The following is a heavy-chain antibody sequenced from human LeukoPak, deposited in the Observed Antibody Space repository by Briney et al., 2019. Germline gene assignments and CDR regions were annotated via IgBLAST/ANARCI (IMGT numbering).Heavy chain of an antibody. J-gene: IGHJ4*02. Sequence: GGSLRLSCAASGFTFSSYSMNWVRQAPGKGLEWVSSISSSSSYIYYADSVKGRFTISRDNAKNSLYLQMNSLRAEDTAVYYCARDHPGYSSSWSPFGYWGQGTLVAVSS. CDR3: ARDHPGYSSSWSPFGY. CDR2: ISSSSSYI. D-gene: IGHD6-13*01. V-gene: IGHV3-21*01. CDR1: GFTFSSYS.